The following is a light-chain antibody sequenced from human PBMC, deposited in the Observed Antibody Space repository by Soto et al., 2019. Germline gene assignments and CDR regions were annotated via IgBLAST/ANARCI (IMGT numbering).Light chain of an antibody. J-gene: IGKJ1*01. Sequence: EIVLTQSPGTLSLSPGERATLSCRASQSVSNSHLAWHQQKPGQAPRLLIFGVSNRAAGIPDRFSGSGSGTDFTLTIYRLEAEDFAVYYCQQYGRTGTFGQGTKVEIK. CDR2: GVS. CDR1: QSVSNSH. CDR3: QQYGRTGT. V-gene: IGKV3-20*01.